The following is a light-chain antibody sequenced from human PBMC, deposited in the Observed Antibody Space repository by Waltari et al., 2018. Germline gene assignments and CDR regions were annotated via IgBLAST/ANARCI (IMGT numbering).Light chain of an antibody. CDR1: SSAAGNYKR. CDR3: SSYAGSSKGV. J-gene: IGLJ2*01. V-gene: IGLV2-23*02. Sequence: SALTQPASVSGSPGQSITISCTGTSSAAGNYKRLSWYQQHPGKAPKLMIYAVSKRPSGVSDRFSGSKSGDMASLTISGLQPEDEAEYFCSSYAGSSKGVFGGGTKVTVL. CDR2: AVS.